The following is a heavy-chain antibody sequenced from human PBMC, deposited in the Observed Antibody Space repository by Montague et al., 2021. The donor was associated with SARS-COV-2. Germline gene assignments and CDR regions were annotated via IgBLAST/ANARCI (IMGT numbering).Heavy chain of an antibody. CDR2: ISSTGGST. J-gene: IGHJ5*02. D-gene: IGHD3-10*01. Sequence: SLRLSCAASGFTFSSYAMIWVRQAPGKGLEWVSTISSTGGSTYYADSVKSRFIISRDNSRNTVYMQMNNLRAEDTAVYYCAKGFTYYFASGGYPNYFDPWGQGTLVSVSS. CDR3: AKGFTYYFASGGYPNYFDP. CDR1: GFTFSSYA. V-gene: IGHV3-23*01.